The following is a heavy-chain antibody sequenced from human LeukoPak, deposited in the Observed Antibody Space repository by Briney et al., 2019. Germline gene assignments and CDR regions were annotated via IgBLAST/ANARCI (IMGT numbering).Heavy chain of an antibody. CDR1: GFTFGSYA. Sequence: PGGSLRLSCRGSGFTFGSYAMSWVRQAPGKGLEWVSGISGRGDSTDYADSVRGRFTISSDNSKNTLYLQMNSLRVEDTAVYYCARREINGYYLSWGQGTLVTVSS. CDR2: ISGRGDST. D-gene: IGHD3-22*01. J-gene: IGHJ5*02. CDR3: ARREINGYYLS. V-gene: IGHV3-23*01.